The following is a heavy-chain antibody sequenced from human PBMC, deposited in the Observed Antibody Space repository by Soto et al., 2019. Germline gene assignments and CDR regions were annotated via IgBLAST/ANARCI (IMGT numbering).Heavy chain of an antibody. D-gene: IGHD4-4*01. CDR2: IYYSGST. J-gene: IGHJ6*03. V-gene: IGHV4-59*01. CDR1: GGSISSYY. CDR3: ARATVIYYYMDV. Sequence: VSGGSISSYYWSWIRQPPGKGLEWIGYIYYSGSTNYNPSLKSRVTISVDTSKNQFSLKLSSVTAADTAVYYCARATVIYYYMDVWGKGTTVTVS.